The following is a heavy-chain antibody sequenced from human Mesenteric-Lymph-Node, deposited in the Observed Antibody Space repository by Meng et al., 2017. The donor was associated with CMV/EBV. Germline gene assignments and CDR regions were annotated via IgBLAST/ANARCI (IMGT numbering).Heavy chain of an antibody. CDR2: ISFSGLTI. CDR1: GFTFSAYY. D-gene: IGHD2-2*01. J-gene: IGHJ6*02. Sequence: LSLTCAASGFTFSAYYMSWIRQAPGKGLEWVSYISFSGLTIYYGDSVRGRFTISRDNAKNSLYLQMNSLRVEDTAVYYCAKDSQYCSSTSCYYYYYYGMDVWGQGTTVTVSS. CDR3: AKDSQYCSSTSCYYYYYYGMDV. V-gene: IGHV3-11*01.